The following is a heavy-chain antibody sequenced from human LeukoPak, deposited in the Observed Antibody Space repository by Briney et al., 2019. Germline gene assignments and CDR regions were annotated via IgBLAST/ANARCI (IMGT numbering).Heavy chain of an antibody. Sequence: GGSLRLSCAASGFRFGDYWMTWARHIPGNGLEWVANIKQDGAEKHYAESVEGRFIISRDNAKNSLYLEMDILKVEDTAVYYCARVGAWDLQRVFEYWGQGTLVTVSS. CDR2: IKQDGAEK. V-gene: IGHV3-7*01. CDR1: GFRFGDYW. J-gene: IGHJ4*02. D-gene: IGHD1-26*01. CDR3: ARVGAWDLQRVFEY.